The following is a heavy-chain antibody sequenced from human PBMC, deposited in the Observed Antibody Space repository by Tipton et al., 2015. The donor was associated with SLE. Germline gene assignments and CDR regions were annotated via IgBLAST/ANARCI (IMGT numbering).Heavy chain of an antibody. CDR2: INHSGST. CDR1: GGSFSGYY. CDR3: AKGTDGDYPFDY. V-gene: IGHV4-34*01. J-gene: IGHJ4*02. D-gene: IGHD4-17*01. Sequence: TLSLTCAVYGGSFSGYYWSWIRQPPGKGLEWIGEINHSGSTNYNPSLKSRVTISVDTSKNQFSLKLSSVTAADTAVYYCAKGTDGDYPFDYWGQGTLVTVSS.